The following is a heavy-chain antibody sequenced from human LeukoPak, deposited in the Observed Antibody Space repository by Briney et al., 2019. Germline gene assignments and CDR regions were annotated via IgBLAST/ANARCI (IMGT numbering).Heavy chain of an antibody. V-gene: IGHV3-30-3*01. CDR3: ARVFWGHTVPHVGY. Sequence: PGRSLRLSCAASGFTFSSYAMHWVRQAPGKGLEWVAVISYDGSNKYYADSVKGRFTISRDNSKNTLYLQMNSLRAEDTAVYYCARVFWGHTVPHVGYWGQGTLVTVSS. D-gene: IGHD3-16*01. CDR2: ISYDGSNK. CDR1: GFTFSSYA. J-gene: IGHJ4*02.